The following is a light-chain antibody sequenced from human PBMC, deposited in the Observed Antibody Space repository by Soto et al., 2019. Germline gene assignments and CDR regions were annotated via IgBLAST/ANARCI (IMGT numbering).Light chain of an antibody. CDR3: QQGHSMPFT. CDR1: QSITNS. CDR2: AAS. V-gene: IGKV1-39*01. Sequence: DIQMTQSPSSLSASVGDRDTITCRASQSITNSLNWYQHKPGKAPTLVVYAASSLQSGVPSRFGGSGSGTDFTLTISSLQPEDFATYFCQQGHSMPFTFGPGTKVDIK. J-gene: IGKJ3*01.